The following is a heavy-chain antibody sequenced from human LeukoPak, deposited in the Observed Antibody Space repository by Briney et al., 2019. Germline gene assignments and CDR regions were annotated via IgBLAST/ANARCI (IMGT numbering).Heavy chain of an antibody. CDR1: GFIFSSYG. Sequence: GGSLRLSCAASGFIFSSYGMHWVRQAPGKGLEWVAVISYDGSNKYYADSVKGRFTISRDNSKNTLYLQMNSLRAEDTAMFYCAKQRRLTTLRFLEGQQYYFDSWGQGALVTVSS. CDR3: AKQRRLTTLRFLEGQQYYFDS. CDR2: ISYDGSNK. V-gene: IGHV3-33*05. D-gene: IGHD3-3*01. J-gene: IGHJ4*02.